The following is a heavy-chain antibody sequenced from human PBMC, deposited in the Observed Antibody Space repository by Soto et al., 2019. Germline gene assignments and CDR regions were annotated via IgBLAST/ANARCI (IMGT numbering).Heavy chain of an antibody. CDR1: GYTFTGYY. CDR2: INPNSGGT. CDR3: ARVVVPAATPYYYYGMDV. D-gene: IGHD2-2*01. J-gene: IGHJ6*02. V-gene: IGHV1-2*02. Sequence: ASVKVSCKASGYTFTGYYMHWVRQAPGQGLEWVGWINPNSGGTNYAQKFQGRVTMTRDTSISTAYMELSRLRSDDTAVYYCARVVVPAATPYYYYGMDVWGQGTTVTVSS.